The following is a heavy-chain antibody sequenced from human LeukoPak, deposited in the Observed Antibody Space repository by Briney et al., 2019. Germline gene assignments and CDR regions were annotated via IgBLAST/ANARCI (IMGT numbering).Heavy chain of an antibody. J-gene: IGHJ6*04. D-gene: IGHD6-19*01. CDR1: GYSITGGYY. CDR2: IDHSGST. CDR3: ASSLYSSGWYTNYYYGMDV. Sequence: SETLSLTCVVSGYSITGGYYWGWIRQPPEKGLEWIASIDHSGSTYYNPSLKSRVTISVDTSKNQFSLKMSSVTAADTAVYYCASSLYSSGWYTNYYYGMDVWGKGTTVTVSS. V-gene: IGHV4-38-2*01.